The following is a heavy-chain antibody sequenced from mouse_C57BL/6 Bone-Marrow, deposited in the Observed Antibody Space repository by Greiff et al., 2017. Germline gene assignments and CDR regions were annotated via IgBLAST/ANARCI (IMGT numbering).Heavy chain of an antibody. CDR2: IYPRSGNT. Sequence: VQLQQSGAELARPGASVKLSCKASGYTFTSYGISWVKQRTGQGLEWIGEIYPRSGNTYYNEKFKGKATLTADKSSSTAYMELRSLTSEDSAVYFCARDGYYFLDYAMDYWGKGTSVTVSS. D-gene: IGHD2-3*01. CDR3: ARDGYYFLDYAMDY. V-gene: IGHV1-81*01. CDR1: GYTFTSYG. J-gene: IGHJ4*01.